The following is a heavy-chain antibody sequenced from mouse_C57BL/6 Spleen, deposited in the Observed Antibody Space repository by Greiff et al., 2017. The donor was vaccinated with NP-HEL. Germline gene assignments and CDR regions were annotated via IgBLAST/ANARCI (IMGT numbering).Heavy chain of an antibody. Sequence: VQLKESGAELVKPGASVKLSCTASGFNIKDYYMHWVKQRTEQGLEWIGRIDPEDGETKYAPKFQGKATITADTSSNTAYLQLSSLTSEDTAVYYCARLNDGYSYYYAMDYWGQGTSVTVSS. CDR3: ARLNDGYSYYYAMDY. CDR1: GFNIKDYY. J-gene: IGHJ4*01. CDR2: IDPEDGET. D-gene: IGHD2-3*01. V-gene: IGHV14-2*01.